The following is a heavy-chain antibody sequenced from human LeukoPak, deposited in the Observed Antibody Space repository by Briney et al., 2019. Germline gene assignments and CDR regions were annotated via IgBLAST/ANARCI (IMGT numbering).Heavy chain of an antibody. V-gene: IGHV1-18*01. CDR2: ISAYNGNT. D-gene: IGHD6-19*01. Sequence: GASVKVSCKASGYTFTSYGISWVRQAPGQGLEWMGWISAYNGNTNYAQKLQGRVTMTTDTSTSTAYMELRSLRSDDTAVYYCARDLSGWPNYYYYGMDVWGQGTTVTVSS. CDR3: ARDLSGWPNYYYYGMDV. CDR1: GYTFTSYG. J-gene: IGHJ6*02.